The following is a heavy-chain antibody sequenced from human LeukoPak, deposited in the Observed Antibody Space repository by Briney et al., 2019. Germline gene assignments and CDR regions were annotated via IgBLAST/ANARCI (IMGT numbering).Heavy chain of an antibody. CDR3: ARKYSSSWYYYYYMDV. V-gene: IGHV3-7*01. CDR1: GFTFSTYW. D-gene: IGHD6-13*01. J-gene: IGHJ6*03. CDR2: IKADGGEK. Sequence: GGSLRLSCAASGFTFSTYWMNWFRQTPGKGLEWVAKIKADGGEKDHVASVKGRFTISRDNAKNSLYLQMNSLRVEDTAVYYCARKYSSSWYYYYYMDVWGKGTTVTVSS.